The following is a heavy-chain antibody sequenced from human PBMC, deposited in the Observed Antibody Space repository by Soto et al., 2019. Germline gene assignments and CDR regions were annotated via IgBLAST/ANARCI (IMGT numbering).Heavy chain of an antibody. CDR2: IIPIFGTA. D-gene: IGHD3-22*01. J-gene: IGHJ4*02. CDR1: GGTFSSYA. V-gene: IGHV1-69*13. Sequence: SVKVSCKAPGGTFSSYAIRWVRQAPGHGLAWMGGIIPIFGTANYAQKFQGRVTITADESTSTAYMELSSLRSEDTAVYYCATSTRIETYYYDSSARTWGQGTLVTVSS. CDR3: ATSTRIETYYYDSSART.